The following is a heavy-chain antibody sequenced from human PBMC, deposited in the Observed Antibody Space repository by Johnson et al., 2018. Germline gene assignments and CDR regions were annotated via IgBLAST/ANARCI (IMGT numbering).Heavy chain of an antibody. J-gene: IGHJ6*03. D-gene: IGHD3-16*01. V-gene: IGHV3-48*01. CDR1: GFTFSSYN. Sequence: EVQLVESGGGLVQPWGSLRLSCAASGFTFSSYNMNWVRQAPGKGLEWVSYISSGSSTKYYVDSVKGRFIISRDNAKNSLYLQMNSLRAEDTAVYYCSTWGGVTFGGKGTTVTVSS. CDR2: ISSGSSTK. CDR3: STWGGVTF.